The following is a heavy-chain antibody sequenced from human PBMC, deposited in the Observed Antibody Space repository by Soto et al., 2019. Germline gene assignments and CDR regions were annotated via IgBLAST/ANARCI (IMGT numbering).Heavy chain of an antibody. CDR3: ARDDYYDSRGLD. J-gene: IGHJ4*02. CDR2: ISSSSSTI. D-gene: IGHD3-22*01. Sequence: EVQLVESGGGLVQPGGSLRLSCAASGFTFSSYSMNWVRQAPGKGLEWVSYISSSSSTIYYADSVKGRFTISRDNAKNSLYLQMNGLRDEDTAVYYCARDDYYDSRGLDWGQGTLVTVSS. CDR1: GFTFSSYS. V-gene: IGHV3-48*02.